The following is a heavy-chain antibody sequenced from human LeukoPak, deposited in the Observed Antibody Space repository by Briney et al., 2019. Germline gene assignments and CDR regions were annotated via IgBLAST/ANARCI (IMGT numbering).Heavy chain of an antibody. CDR1: GGSMSSYY. CDR3: ARDKAAAATGY. Sequence: SETLSLTCTVSGGSMSSYYCSWIRQPPGKGLEWIGYIYYSGSTNYNPSLKSRVTISVDTSKNQFSLKLSSVTAADTAVYYCARDKAAAATGYWGQGTLVTVSS. CDR2: IYYSGST. D-gene: IGHD6-13*01. V-gene: IGHV4-59*12. J-gene: IGHJ4*02.